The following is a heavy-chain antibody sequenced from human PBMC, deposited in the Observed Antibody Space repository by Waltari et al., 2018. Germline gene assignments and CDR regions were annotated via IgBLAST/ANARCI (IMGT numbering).Heavy chain of an antibody. CDR1: GYTLTELS. CDR3: ATVRYRSLYYYYYYMDV. J-gene: IGHJ6*03. Sequence: CKVSGYTLTELSMHWVRQAPGKGLEWMGGFDPEDGETIYAQKFQGRVTMTEDTSTDTAYMELSSLRSEDTAVYYCATVRYRSLYYYYYYMDVWGKGTTVTVSS. D-gene: IGHD1-26*01. CDR2: FDPEDGET. V-gene: IGHV1-24*01.